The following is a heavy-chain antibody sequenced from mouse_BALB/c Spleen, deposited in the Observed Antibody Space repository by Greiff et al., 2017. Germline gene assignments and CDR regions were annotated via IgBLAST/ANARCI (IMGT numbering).Heavy chain of an antibody. J-gene: IGHJ4*01. V-gene: IGHV1-4*01. CDR3: ARWTMDD. CDR2: INPSTGYT. CDR1: GYTFTSYW. Sequence: QVQLQQSGAELATPGASVKTSCKASGYTFTSYWMHWVKQRPGQGLEWIGYINPSTGYTEYNQKFKDKATLTADKSSSTAYMQLSSLTSEDSAVYYCARWTMDDWGQGTSVTVSS.